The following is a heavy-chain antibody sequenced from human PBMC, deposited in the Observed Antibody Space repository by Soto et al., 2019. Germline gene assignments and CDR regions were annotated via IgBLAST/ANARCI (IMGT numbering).Heavy chain of an antibody. CDR2: INHSGST. V-gene: IGHV4-34*01. Sequence: QVQPQQWGAGLLKPSETLSLTCAVYGGSFSGYYWSWIRQPPGKGLEWIGEINHSGSTNYNPSLKSRVTISVDTSKNQFSLKLSSVTAADTAVYYCARGKGPGRIPRRGNDAFDIWGQGTMVTVSS. CDR3: ARGKGPGRIPRRGNDAFDI. CDR1: GGSFSGYY. D-gene: IGHD1-26*01. J-gene: IGHJ3*02.